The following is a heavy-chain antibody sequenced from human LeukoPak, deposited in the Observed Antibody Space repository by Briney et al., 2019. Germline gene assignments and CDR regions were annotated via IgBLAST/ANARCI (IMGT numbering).Heavy chain of an antibody. CDR2: IRYDGSNK. D-gene: IGHD1-26*01. CDR3: ASKLVVGATKSDYFDY. V-gene: IGHV3-30*02. J-gene: IGHJ4*02. Sequence: PGGSLRLSCAASGFTFSSYGMHWVRQAPGKGLEWVAFIRYDGSNKYYADSVKGRFTISRDNSKNTLYLQMNSLRAEDTAVYYCASKLVVGATKSDYFDYWGQGTLVTVSS. CDR1: GFTFSSYG.